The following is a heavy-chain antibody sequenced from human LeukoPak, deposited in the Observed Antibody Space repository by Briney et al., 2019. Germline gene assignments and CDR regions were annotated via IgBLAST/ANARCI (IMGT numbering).Heavy chain of an antibody. J-gene: IGHJ4*01. CDR1: GFTFSETW. CDR3: ARDDHWGWDK. V-gene: IGHV3-7*01. D-gene: IGHD7-27*01. CDR2: IRPDGNVA. Sequence: GGSLRLSCAASGFTFSETWMSWVRQAPGKGPEWVANIRPDGNVAFHVDFVKGRFSISRDNAKNTLYLQMNGLRVEDTALYYCARDDHWGWDKWGRGTLVTVSS.